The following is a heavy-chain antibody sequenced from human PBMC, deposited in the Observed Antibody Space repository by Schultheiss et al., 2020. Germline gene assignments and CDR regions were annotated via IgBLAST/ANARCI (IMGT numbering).Heavy chain of an antibody. D-gene: IGHD3-10*01. CDR2: FSYTGST. CDR3: ARHYYGSGSYHYFYYYYMDV. CDR1: GGSISSDY. J-gene: IGHJ6*03. Sequence: SQTLSLTCAVSGGSISSDYWSWIRQPPGKGLEWIGCFSYTGSTNYNPSLKSRVTISIDTSKNQFSLNLSSVTAADTAVYYCARHYYGSGSYHYFYYYYMDVWGKGTTVTVYS. V-gene: IGHV4-59*08.